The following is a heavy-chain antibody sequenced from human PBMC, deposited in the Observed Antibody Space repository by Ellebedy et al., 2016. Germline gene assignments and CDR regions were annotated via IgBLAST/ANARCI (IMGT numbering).Heavy chain of an antibody. V-gene: IGHV3-7*01. D-gene: IGHD6-19*01. CDR2: IKGDGSEK. CDR1: GFTFSRYW. J-gene: IGHJ4*02. CDR3: VRDSGWFRLDY. Sequence: GESLKTSXAASGFTFSRYWMSWVRQAPGKGLEWVANIKGDGSEKYYGDSVKGRFTISRDNAKNSLYLQRDNLKAEDTAVYYCVRDSGWFRLDYWGQGTLVTVAS.